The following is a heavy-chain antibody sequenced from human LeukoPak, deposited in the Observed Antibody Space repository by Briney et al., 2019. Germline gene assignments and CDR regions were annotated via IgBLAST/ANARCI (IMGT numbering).Heavy chain of an antibody. CDR1: GFTFNSYW. D-gene: IGHD3-9*01. V-gene: IGHV3-74*01. CDR3: AKESGRYFDWSYFDY. J-gene: IGHJ4*02. CDR2: INNDGSSA. Sequence: GGSLRLSCAAPGFTFNSYWMHWVRQTPGKGLIYISRINNDGSSANYADSVRGRFTISRDNAENTLYLQMNSLRAEDTAVYYCAKESGRYFDWSYFDYWGQGTLVTVSS.